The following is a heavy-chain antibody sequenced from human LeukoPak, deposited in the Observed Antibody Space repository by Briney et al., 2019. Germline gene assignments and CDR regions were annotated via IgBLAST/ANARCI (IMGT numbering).Heavy chain of an antibody. J-gene: IGHJ4*02. CDR3: AREARRYCTSTTCHMDFFFDY. D-gene: IGHD2-2*02. CDR1: GGSVSDNH. V-gene: IGHV4-4*07. CDR2: IHSSGST. Sequence: SETLSLTCDVSGGSVSDNHWSWIRLAAGKGLEWIGRIHSSGSTSYNPSLKSRVTLSIDTSKNEFALKLSSMTAADTAVYYCAREARRYCTSTTCHMDFFFDYWGQGTLVTVSS.